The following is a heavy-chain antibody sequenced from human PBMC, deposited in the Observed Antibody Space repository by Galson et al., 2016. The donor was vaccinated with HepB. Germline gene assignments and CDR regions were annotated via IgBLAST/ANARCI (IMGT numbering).Heavy chain of an antibody. CDR3: ARGGYGDYPDY. J-gene: IGHJ4*02. CDR2: INPSGGSR. Sequence: SVKVSCKASGYILTSYYIHWVRQAPGQGLEWMGIINPSGGSRTYAQKFQGRVTMTRDTSTSTVYMELSSLRSEDTAVYYCARGGYGDYPDYWGQGTLVTVSS. CDR1: GYILTSYY. D-gene: IGHD4-17*01. V-gene: IGHV1-46*01.